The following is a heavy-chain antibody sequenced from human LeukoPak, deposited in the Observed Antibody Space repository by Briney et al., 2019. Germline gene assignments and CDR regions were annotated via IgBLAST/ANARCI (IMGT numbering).Heavy chain of an antibody. CDR3: AKGLFSRGIAVAGILSYFDF. CDR2: ISLNSGST. CDR1: GFTFDDYA. J-gene: IGHJ4*02. V-gene: IGHV3-9*01. D-gene: IGHD6-19*01. Sequence: PGRSLRLSCAASGFTFDDYAMHWVRQAPGKGLEWVSGISLNSGSTGYADSVKGRFTISRDNAKNSLYLQMNSLRAEDTALYYCAKGLFSRGIAVAGILSYFDFWGQGALVTVSS.